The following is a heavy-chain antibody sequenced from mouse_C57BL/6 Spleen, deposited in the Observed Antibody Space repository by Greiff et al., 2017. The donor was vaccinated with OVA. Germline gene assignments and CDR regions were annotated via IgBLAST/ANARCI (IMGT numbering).Heavy chain of an antibody. V-gene: IGHV5-6*01. CDR2: ISSGGSYT. D-gene: IGHD1-1*01. CDR1: GFTFSSYG. CDR3: ARHPHCYGSSWDYFDY. Sequence: EVKLMESGGDLVKPGGSLKLSCAASGFTFSSYGMSWVRQTPDKRLEWVATISSGGSYTYYPDSVKGRFTISRDNAKNTLYLQMSSLKSEDTAMYYCARHPHCYGSSWDYFDYWGQGTTLTVSS. J-gene: IGHJ2*01.